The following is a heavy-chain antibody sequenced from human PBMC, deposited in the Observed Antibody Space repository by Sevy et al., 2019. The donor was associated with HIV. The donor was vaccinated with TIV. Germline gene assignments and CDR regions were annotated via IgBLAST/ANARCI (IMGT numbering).Heavy chain of an antibody. V-gene: IGHV3-33*01. CDR3: DRDPTDLVTYYDFWSGQNYYLYGMDA. Sequence: GGSLRLSCAASGFTFSSYCMHWVRQAPGKGLEWVAVIWYDGSKKYYADSVKGRFTISRDNSKNTLYLQMNSLRAEDTAVYYCDRDPTDLVTYYDFWSGQNYYLYGMDAWGQGTMVTVSS. D-gene: IGHD3-3*01. J-gene: IGHJ6*02. CDR2: IWYDGSKK. CDR1: GFTFSSYC.